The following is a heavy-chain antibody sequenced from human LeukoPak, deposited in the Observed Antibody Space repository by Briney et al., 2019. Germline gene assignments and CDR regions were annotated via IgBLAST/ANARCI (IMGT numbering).Heavy chain of an antibody. J-gene: IGHJ4*02. Sequence: ASVKVSCKASGGTFSSYAISWVRQAPGQGLEWMGGIIPIFGTANYTQKFQGRVTITADKSTSTAYMELSSLRSEDTAVYYCARDRLGMVRGVIITATPDYWGQGTLVTVSS. CDR2: IIPIFGTA. CDR3: ARDRLGMVRGVIITATPDY. D-gene: IGHD3-10*01. CDR1: GGTFSSYA. V-gene: IGHV1-69*06.